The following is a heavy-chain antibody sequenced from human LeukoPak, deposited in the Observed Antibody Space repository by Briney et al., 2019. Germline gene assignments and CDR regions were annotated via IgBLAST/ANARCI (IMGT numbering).Heavy chain of an antibody. V-gene: IGHV4-39*01. CDR3: ARRPGTYYDFWNGYGNWFDP. J-gene: IGHJ5*02. D-gene: IGHD3-3*01. Sequence: SETLSLTCTVSGGSISSSSCYWGWIRQPPGKGLEWIGSIYYSGSTYYNPSLKSRVTISVDTSKNQFSLKLSSVTAADTAVYYCARRPGTYYDFWNGYGNWFDPWGQGTLVTVSS. CDR2: IYYSGST. CDR1: GGSISSSSCY.